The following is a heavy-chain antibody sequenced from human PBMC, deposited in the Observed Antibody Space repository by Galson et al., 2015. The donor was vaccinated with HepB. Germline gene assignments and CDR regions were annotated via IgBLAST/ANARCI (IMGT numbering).Heavy chain of an antibody. CDR2: TYYRSKWYN. CDR1: GDSVSSNSAA. CDR3: ARGSYYDSSGYSYYFDY. D-gene: IGHD3-22*01. J-gene: IGHJ4*02. Sequence: CAISGDSVSSNSAAWNWIRQSPSRGLEWLGRTYYRSKWYNDYAVSVKGRITINPDTSKNQFSLQLNSVTPEDTAVYYCARGSYYDSSGYSYYFDYWGQGTLVTVSS. V-gene: IGHV6-1*01.